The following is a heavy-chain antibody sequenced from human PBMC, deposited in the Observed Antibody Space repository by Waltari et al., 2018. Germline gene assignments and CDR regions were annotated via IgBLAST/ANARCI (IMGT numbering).Heavy chain of an antibody. J-gene: IGHJ3*02. CDR1: GGSISSNSYF. Sequence: HLQLQASGPGLVKPSETLYLTCPVSGGSISSNSYFWGWIRQPPGKGVEWIGGMYFDRVSNDYKPSRKGQVTNFGNTSKNQYSLQQATMTAAETAFYNCTRQEPGGRAYDIWGQRTMLTVSS. CDR3: TRQEPGGRAYDI. V-gene: IGHV4-39*01. D-gene: IGHD1-26*01. CDR2: MYFDRVSN.